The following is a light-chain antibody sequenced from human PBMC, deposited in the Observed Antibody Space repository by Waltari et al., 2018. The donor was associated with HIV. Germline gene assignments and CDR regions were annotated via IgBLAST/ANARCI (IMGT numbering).Light chain of an antibody. CDR2: QDD. CDR1: ELGDKY. V-gene: IGLV3-1*01. CDR3: QAWGSTTSGV. J-gene: IGLJ2*01. Sequence: SYEVTQPPSVAVSPGPTASITCSGYELGDKYTCWYQQKPGKSPLLVIYQDDKRPSGIPARFSASSSGHTATLTISGTLPMDEADYYCQAWGSTTSGVFGRGTKLTVL.